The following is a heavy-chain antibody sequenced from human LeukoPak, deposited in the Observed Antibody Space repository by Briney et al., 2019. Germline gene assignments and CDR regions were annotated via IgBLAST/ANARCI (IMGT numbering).Heavy chain of an antibody. CDR3: ARLPYYGSGSSDY. CDR1: GGTFSSYA. J-gene: IGHJ4*02. CDR2: IIPILGIA. V-gene: IGHV1-69*04. D-gene: IGHD3-10*01. Sequence: GASVKVSCKASGGTFSSYAISWVRQAPGQGLEWMGRIIPILGIANYAQKFQGRVTITADKSTSTDYMELSSLRSKDTAVYYCARLPYYGSGSSDYWGQGTLVTVSS.